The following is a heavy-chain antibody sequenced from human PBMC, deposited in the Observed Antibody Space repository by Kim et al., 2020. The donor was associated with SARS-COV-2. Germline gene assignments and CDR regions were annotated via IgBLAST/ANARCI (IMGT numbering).Heavy chain of an antibody. Sequence: SETLSLTCTVSGGSISSSSYYWGWIRQPPGKGLEWIGSIYYSGSTYYNPSLKSRVTISVDTSKNQFSLKLSSVTAADTAVYYCARDLSRYGMDVWGQGTTVTVSS. CDR1: GGSISSSSYY. V-gene: IGHV4-39*07. J-gene: IGHJ6*02. CDR3: ARDLSRYGMDV. CDR2: IYYSGST.